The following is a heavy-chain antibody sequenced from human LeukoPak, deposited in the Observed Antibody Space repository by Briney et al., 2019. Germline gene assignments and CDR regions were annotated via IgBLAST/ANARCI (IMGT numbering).Heavy chain of an antibody. J-gene: IGHJ4*02. V-gene: IGHV4-34*01. CDR1: GESFSGYY. Sequence: PSETLSLTCAVYGESFSGYYWSWIRQPPGKGLEWIGEINHSGSTNYSPSLKSRVTISVDTSKNQFSLKLSSVTAADTAVYYCARAVRNTVWENYYFDYWGLGALVTVSS. CDR2: INHSGST. D-gene: IGHD1-26*01. CDR3: ARAVRNTVWENYYFDY.